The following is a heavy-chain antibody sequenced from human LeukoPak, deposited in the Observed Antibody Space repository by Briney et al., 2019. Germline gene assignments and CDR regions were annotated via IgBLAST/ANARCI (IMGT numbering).Heavy chain of an antibody. CDR2: IYPGDSDT. CDR3: ARPGYCSSASCSGLDS. V-gene: IGHV5-51*01. CDR1: GYSFTSYW. D-gene: IGHD2-2*03. J-gene: IGHJ4*02. Sequence: GESLKISCKGSGYSFTSYWIGWVRQMPGKGLEWMGIIYPGDSDTRYSPSFQGQVTISADKSISTAYLQWSSLKASDTAMYYCARPGYCSSASCSGLDSWGQGTLVTVSS.